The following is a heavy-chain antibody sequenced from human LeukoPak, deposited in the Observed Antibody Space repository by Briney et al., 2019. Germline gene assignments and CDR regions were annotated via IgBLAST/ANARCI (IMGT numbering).Heavy chain of an antibody. CDR2: ISDSGGST. CDR1: GFTFSNCI. Sequence: GGSLRLSCAASGFTFSNCIMTWVRQAPGKGPEWVSSISDSGGSTYYADSLKGRFTISRDNSKNTLYLQMNSLRAEDTAVYYCAKRGSSRAFDIWGQGTMVTVSS. V-gene: IGHV3-23*01. J-gene: IGHJ3*02. CDR3: AKRGSSRAFDI. D-gene: IGHD2-2*01.